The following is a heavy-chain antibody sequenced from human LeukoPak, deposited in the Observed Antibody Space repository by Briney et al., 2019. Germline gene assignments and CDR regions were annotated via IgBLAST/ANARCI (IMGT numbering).Heavy chain of an antibody. D-gene: IGHD3-3*01. CDR2: IKQDGSEK. J-gene: IGHJ4*02. V-gene: IGHV3-7*03. Sequence: GGSLRLSCAASGFTFSSYWMSWVRQAPGKGLEWVANIKQDGSEKYYVDSVKGRFIISRDNAKNSLYLQMNSLRAEDTAVYYCARVSVTISSRYFDYWGQGTLVTVSS. CDR3: ARVSVTISSRYFDY. CDR1: GFTFSSYW.